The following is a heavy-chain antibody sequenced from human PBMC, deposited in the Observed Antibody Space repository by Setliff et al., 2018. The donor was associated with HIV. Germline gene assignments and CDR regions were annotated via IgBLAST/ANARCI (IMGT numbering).Heavy chain of an antibody. V-gene: IGHV4-59*01. CDR3: ARDRVGGNYYYMDV. Sequence: SETLSLTCTVSGGSISSYYWSWIRQPPGKGLEWIGYIYYSASTNYNPSLKSRVTISVDTSKNQFSLKLSSVTAADTAVYYCARDRVGGNYYYMDVWGKGTTVTSP. CDR2: IYYSAST. CDR1: GGSISSYY. D-gene: IGHD1-26*01. J-gene: IGHJ6*03.